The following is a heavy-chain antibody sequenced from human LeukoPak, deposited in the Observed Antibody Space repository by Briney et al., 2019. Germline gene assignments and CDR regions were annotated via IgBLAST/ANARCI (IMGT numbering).Heavy chain of an antibody. D-gene: IGHD3-22*01. CDR2: ISGGGYST. CDR3: AKIHASDRSGYYGYYDF. J-gene: IGHJ4*02. Sequence: GGSLRVSCVASGFTFGSYAMGWVRQAPGKGMEWVAGISGGGYSTYYAVSVKGRFTISRDNSKNTMYLQMNSLRGDDTALYYCAKIHASDRSGYYGYYDFWGLGTRVTVSS. CDR1: GFTFGSYA. V-gene: IGHV3-23*01.